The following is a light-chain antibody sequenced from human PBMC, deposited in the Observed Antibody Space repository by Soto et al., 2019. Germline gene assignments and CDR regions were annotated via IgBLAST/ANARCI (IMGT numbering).Light chain of an antibody. V-gene: IGKV3-15*01. J-gene: IGKJ4*01. CDR2: GAS. Sequence: ERVLTQSPVTLSVSPGERVALSCRASQSVGSNLAWYQQKLGQAPRLLIYGASTRATGIPARFSGSGSGREFTLTISSLQSEDFAVYYCQRFNRWPLAFGGGTKVDIK. CDR3: QRFNRWPLA. CDR1: QSVGSN.